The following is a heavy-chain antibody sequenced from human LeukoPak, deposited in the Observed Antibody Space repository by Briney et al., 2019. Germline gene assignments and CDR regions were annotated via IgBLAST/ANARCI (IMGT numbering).Heavy chain of an antibody. D-gene: IGHD4-17*01. Sequence: SVKVSCKASGGTFSGYAISWVRQAPGQGLEWMGGIIPIFGTANYAQKFQGRVTITADVSTSTAYMELSSLRSEDTAVYYCASSAGDYGDYFNWFDPWGQGTLVTVSS. V-gene: IGHV1-69*13. CDR3: ASSAGDYGDYFNWFDP. CDR2: IIPIFGTA. J-gene: IGHJ5*02. CDR1: GGTFSGYA.